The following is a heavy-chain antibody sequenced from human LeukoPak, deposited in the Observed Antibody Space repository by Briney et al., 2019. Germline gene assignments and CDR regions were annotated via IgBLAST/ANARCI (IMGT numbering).Heavy chain of an antibody. Sequence: ASVKVSCKASGYTFTGYYMYWVRQAPGQGLEWMGWINPNSGGTNYAQKFQGRVTMTRDTSISTAYMELSRLRSDDTAVYYCARDRITIFGVVTSRIDPWGQGTLVTVSS. CDR3: ARDRITIFGVVTSRIDP. D-gene: IGHD3-3*01. CDR2: INPNSGGT. CDR1: GYTFTGYY. J-gene: IGHJ5*02. V-gene: IGHV1-2*02.